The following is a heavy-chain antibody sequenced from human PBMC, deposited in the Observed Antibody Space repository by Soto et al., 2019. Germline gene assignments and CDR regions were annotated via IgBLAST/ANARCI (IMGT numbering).Heavy chain of an antibody. CDR3: AREETKRLYSYDSSGYYLDY. D-gene: IGHD3-22*01. Sequence: QVQLVESGGGLVKPGGSLRLSCAASGFTFSDYYMSWIRQAPGKGLEWVSYISSSGSTIYYADSVKGRFTISRDNAKKSLYLQMNSLRAEDTAVYYCAREETKRLYSYDSSGYYLDYWGQGTLVTVSS. CDR2: ISSSGSTI. V-gene: IGHV3-11*01. J-gene: IGHJ4*02. CDR1: GFTFSDYY.